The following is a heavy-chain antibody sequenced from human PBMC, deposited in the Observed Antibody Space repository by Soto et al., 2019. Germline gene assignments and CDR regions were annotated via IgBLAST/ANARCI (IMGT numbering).Heavy chain of an antibody. Sequence: ASVKVSCKASGYTFTGYYMHWVRQAPGQGLEGMGWINPNSGGTNYAQKFQGRVTMTRDTSISTAYMELSRLRSDDTAVYYCASEYSSSSVQYYYYGMDVWGQGTTVTVSS. V-gene: IGHV1-2*02. CDR3: ASEYSSSSVQYYYYGMDV. CDR1: GYTFTGYY. D-gene: IGHD6-6*01. CDR2: INPNSGGT. J-gene: IGHJ6*02.